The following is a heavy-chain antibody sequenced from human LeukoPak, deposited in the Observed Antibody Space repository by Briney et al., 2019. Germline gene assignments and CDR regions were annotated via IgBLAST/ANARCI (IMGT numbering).Heavy chain of an antibody. Sequence: PSETLSLTCAVYGGSFSGYYWSWIRQPPGKGLEWIGEINHSGSTNYNPSLKSRVTISVDTSKNQFSLKLSSVTAADTAVYYCARDFTGWRDNWGQGTLVTVSS. J-gene: IGHJ4*02. CDR3: ARDFTGWRDN. CDR2: INHSGST. V-gene: IGHV4-34*01. D-gene: IGHD2-15*01. CDR1: GGSFSGYY.